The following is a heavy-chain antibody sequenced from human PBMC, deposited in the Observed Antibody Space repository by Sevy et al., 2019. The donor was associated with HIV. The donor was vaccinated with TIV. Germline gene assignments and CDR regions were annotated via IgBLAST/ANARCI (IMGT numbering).Heavy chain of an antibody. CDR3: ARARDYYDRPGPYYFDY. Sequence: GGSLRLSCAASGFTFTTYEMNWVRQAPGKGLEWVSYITSSGSAIYYADSVKGRFTISRDNAKKSLYLEMNSLRAEDTAIYYCARARDYYDRPGPYYFDYWGQGTLVTVSS. CDR2: ITSSGSAI. J-gene: IGHJ4*02. D-gene: IGHD3-22*01. V-gene: IGHV3-48*03. CDR1: GFTFTTYE.